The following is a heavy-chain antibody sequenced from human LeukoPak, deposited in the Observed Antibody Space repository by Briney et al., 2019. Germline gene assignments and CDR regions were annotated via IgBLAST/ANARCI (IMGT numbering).Heavy chain of an antibody. CDR2: ISWNSGSI. D-gene: IGHD4-11*01. Sequence: HPGGSLRLSCAASGFTFDDYAMHWVRQAPGKGLEWVSGISWNSGSIGYADSVKGRFTISRDNAKNSLYLQMNSLRAEDMALYYCAKGSDYSNYGDYFDYWGQGTLVTVSS. CDR1: GFTFDDYA. V-gene: IGHV3-9*03. CDR3: AKGSDYSNYGDYFDY. J-gene: IGHJ4*02.